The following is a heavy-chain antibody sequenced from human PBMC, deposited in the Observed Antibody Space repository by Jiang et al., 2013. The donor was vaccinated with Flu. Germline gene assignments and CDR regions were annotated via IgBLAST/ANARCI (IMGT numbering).Heavy chain of an antibody. J-gene: IGHJ4*02. Sequence: CAVVWWLLQQCCLLLGLDPPAPREGPGVDWSIYYSDNIDYSGSTHYNPSLRSRVTISLDTSKNQFSLRLSSVTATDTAVYYCARETSHTGYYHHDSGYQSYLDSWGQGNLVTVSS. V-gene: IGHV4-39*02. CDR1: WLLQQCCLL. CDR3: ARETSHTGYYHHDSGYQSYLDS. D-gene: IGHD3-22*01. CDR2: IDYSGST.